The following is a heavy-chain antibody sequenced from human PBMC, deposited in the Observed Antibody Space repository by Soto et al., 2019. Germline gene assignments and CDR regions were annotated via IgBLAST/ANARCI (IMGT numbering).Heavy chain of an antibody. V-gene: IGHV4-61*01. D-gene: IGHD1-1*01. J-gene: IGHJ6*02. CDR1: GGSVSSGSYY. CDR3: ARGYASHEGMDV. Sequence: SETLSLTCTVSGGSVSSGSYYWSWIRQPPGKGLEWIGYIYYSGSTNYNPSLKSRVTISVDTSKNQFSLKLSSVTAADTAVYYCARGYASHEGMDVWGQGTTVTVS. CDR2: IYYSGST.